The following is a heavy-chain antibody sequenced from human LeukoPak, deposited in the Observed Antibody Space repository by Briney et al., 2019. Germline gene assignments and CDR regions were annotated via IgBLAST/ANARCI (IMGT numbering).Heavy chain of an antibody. CDR3: ARALGYCSGGSCLRAYYYYGMDV. J-gene: IGHJ6*02. Sequence: SVKVSCKASGGTFSSYAISWVRQAPGQGLEWMGGIIPIFGTANYAQKFQGRVTITADESTSTAYMELSSLRSEDTAVYYCARALGYCSGGSCLRAYYYYGMDVWGQGTTVTVSS. V-gene: IGHV1-69*13. D-gene: IGHD2-15*01. CDR2: IIPIFGTA. CDR1: GGTFSSYA.